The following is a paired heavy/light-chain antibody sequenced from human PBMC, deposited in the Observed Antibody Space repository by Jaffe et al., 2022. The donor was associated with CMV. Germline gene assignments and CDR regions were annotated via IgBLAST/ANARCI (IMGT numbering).Light chain of an antibody. CDR1: KLGDRY. CDR2: QDD. Sequence: SYELTQPPSVSVSPGQTASITCSGDKLGDRYACWYQQKPGQSPVLVIYQDDKRPSGIPERFSGSNSGNTATLTISGTQAMDEADYYCQAWDSTTVVFGGGTKLTVL. CDR3: QAWDSTTVV. V-gene: IGLV3-1*01. J-gene: IGLJ2*01.
Heavy chain of an antibody. CDR2: ISPDNRNT. Sequence: QVQLVQSGTEAKKPGASVKVSCKASGYTFTRHAISWVRQAPGQGLEWMGWISPDNRNTNYAQKFQDRVTMTTDTSTKTVYMELRGLTSDDTAVYYCAREGIPAAVPAENWFGPWGQGTLVTVSS. V-gene: IGHV1-18*04. CDR1: GYTFTRHA. J-gene: IGHJ5*02. CDR3: AREGIPAAVPAENWFGP. D-gene: IGHD6-13*01.